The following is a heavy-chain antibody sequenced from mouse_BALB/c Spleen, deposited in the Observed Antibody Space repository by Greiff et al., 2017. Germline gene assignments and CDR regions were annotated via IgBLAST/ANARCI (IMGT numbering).Heavy chain of an antibody. J-gene: IGHJ4*01. CDR1: GFTFSSFG. CDR2: ISSGSSTI. D-gene: IGHD2-2*01. CDR3: ARSPQGYYYAMDY. V-gene: IGHV5-17*02. Sequence: EVQGVESGGGLVQPGGSRKLSCAASGFTFSSFGMHWVRQAPEKGLEWVAYISSGSSTIYYADTVKGRFTISRDNPKNTLFLQMTSLRSEDTAMYYCARSPQGYYYAMDYWGQGTSVTVSS.